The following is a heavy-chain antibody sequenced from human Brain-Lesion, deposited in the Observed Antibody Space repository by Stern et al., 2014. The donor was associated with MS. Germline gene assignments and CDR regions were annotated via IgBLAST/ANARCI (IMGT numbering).Heavy chain of an antibody. V-gene: IGHV3-30*18. D-gene: IGHD2/OR15-2a*01. J-gene: IGHJ5*02. CDR3: AKDRQYLTYFFDH. CDR1: GFTFGSCA. Sequence: VHLVESGGGVVQPGRPLRLSCVASGFTFGSCAMHWVRQAPDKGLEWVAGVSYDGSNKYYADSVKGRFTISRDNSQNTLYMQMSSLRPEDTAVYYCAKDRQYLTYFFDHWGQGSLVTVSS. CDR2: VSYDGSNK.